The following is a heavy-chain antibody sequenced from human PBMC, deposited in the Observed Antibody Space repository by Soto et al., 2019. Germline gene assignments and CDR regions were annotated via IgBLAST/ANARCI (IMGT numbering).Heavy chain of an antibody. CDR2: ISSSGSTI. V-gene: IGHV3-48*04. J-gene: IGHJ6*02. D-gene: IGHD6-13*01. Sequence: PGGSLRLSCAASGFTFSSYGMHWVRQAPGKGLEWVSYISSSGSTIYYADSVKGRFTISRDNAKNSLYLQMNSLRAEDTAAYYCARAGLGAALPYYGMDVWGQGTTVTVSS. CDR3: ARAGLGAALPYYGMDV. CDR1: GFTFSSYG.